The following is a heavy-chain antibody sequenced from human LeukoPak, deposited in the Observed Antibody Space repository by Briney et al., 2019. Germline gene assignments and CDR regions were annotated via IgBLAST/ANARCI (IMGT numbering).Heavy chain of an antibody. CDR2: IYPADSDT. J-gene: IGHJ4*02. V-gene: IGHV5-51*01. Sequence: GESLNISCKGSGYRFTSYWIGWVRLMPGKGLEWMGIIYPADSDTRYSPSFQGQVTISADKSITTAYLPWSSLKASDTAMYYCARQGQGGVRGNFDYWGQGTLVTVSS. CDR1: GYRFTSYW. D-gene: IGHD3-10*01. CDR3: ARQGQGGVRGNFDY.